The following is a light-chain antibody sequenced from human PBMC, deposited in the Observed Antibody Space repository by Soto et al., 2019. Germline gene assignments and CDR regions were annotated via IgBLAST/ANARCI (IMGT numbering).Light chain of an antibody. CDR1: QRVSYN. J-gene: IGKJ4*01. V-gene: IGKV3-15*01. Sequence: EIVMTQSPGTLSVSPGERATLSCRASQRVSYNVAGYQQNPGQVPSLLIYGASTRATGIPARFSGSGSGTEFTLTISSLQSEDFAVYYCQQYNYWPPLTFGGGTKVEI. CDR3: QQYNYWPPLT. CDR2: GAS.